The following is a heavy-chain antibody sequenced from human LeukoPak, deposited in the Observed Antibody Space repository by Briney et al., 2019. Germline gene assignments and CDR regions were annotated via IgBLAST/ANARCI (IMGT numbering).Heavy chain of an antibody. CDR2: INTNTGNP. J-gene: IGHJ3*02. CDR3: ARGYYDSSGFLSHAFDI. D-gene: IGHD3-22*01. V-gene: IGHV7-4-1*02. Sequence: ASVKVSCKASGYTFTSYGISWVRQAPGQGLEWMGWINTNTGNPTYAQGFTGRFVFSLDTSVSTAYLQISSLKAEDTAVYYCARGYYDSSGFLSHAFDIWGQGTMVTVSS. CDR1: GYTFTSYG.